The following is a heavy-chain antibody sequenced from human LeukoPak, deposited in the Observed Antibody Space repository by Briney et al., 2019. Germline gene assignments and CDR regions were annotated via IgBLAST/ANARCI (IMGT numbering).Heavy chain of an antibody. CDR2: IYYSGST. D-gene: IGHD3-3*01. V-gene: IGHV4-39*01. J-gene: IGHJ3*02. Sequence: SETLSLTCTVSGGSISSSSYYWGWIRQPPGKGLEWIGSIYYSGSTYYNPSLKSRVTISVDTSKNQFSLKLSSVTAADTAVYYCASEATIFGVVIHHDAFDIWGQGTMVTVSS. CDR3: ASEATIFGVVIHHDAFDI. CDR1: GGSISSSSYY.